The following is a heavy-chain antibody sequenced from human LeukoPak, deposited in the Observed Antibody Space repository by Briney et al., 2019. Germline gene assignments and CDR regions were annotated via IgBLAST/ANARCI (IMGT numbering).Heavy chain of an antibody. CDR1: GYTFTSYG. CDR2: IRAYNGNT. Sequence: ASVKVSCQASGYTFTSYGIRWVRQAPGQGLEWVGWIRAYNGNTNYAQKLQGRVTMTTDTSTSTAYMDLRSRRSDDTPVYHCARDYPAASPSGYDWDCFDPWGQGTLVTVSS. V-gene: IGHV1-18*01. D-gene: IGHD5-12*01. J-gene: IGHJ5*02. CDR3: ARDYPAASPSGYDWDCFDP.